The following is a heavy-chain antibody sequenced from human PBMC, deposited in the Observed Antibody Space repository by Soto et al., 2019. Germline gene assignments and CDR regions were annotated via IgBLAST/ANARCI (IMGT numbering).Heavy chain of an antibody. Sequence: EVQLLESGGGLVQPGGSLRLSCAASGFTFSSYAMSWVRQAPGKGLEWVSAISGSGGSTYYADSVKGRFTISRDNSKNMLYLQMNSLRAEDTAVYYCAATILSYYYGMDVWGQGTTVTVSS. D-gene: IGHD2-15*01. CDR2: ISGSGGST. CDR3: AATILSYYYGMDV. V-gene: IGHV3-23*01. J-gene: IGHJ6*02. CDR1: GFTFSSYA.